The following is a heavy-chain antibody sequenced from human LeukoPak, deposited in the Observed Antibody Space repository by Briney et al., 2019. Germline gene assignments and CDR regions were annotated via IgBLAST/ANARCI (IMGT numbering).Heavy chain of an antibody. Sequence: ASVTVSCKASGYTFTSYDINWVRQATGQGLEWMGWMNPNSGDTGYAQKFQGRVTMTRNTSITTAYMELSSLRSEDTAVYYCARYCSSTGCPLDTFDIWGQGTMVTVSS. CDR3: ARYCSSTGCPLDTFDI. D-gene: IGHD2-2*01. CDR1: GYTFTSYD. CDR2: MNPNSGDT. V-gene: IGHV1-8*02. J-gene: IGHJ3*02.